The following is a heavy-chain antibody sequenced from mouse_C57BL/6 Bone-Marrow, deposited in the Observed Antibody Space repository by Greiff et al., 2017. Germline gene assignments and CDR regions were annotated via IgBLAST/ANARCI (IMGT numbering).Heavy chain of an antibody. Sequence: VQLQQSGAELVRPGASVKLSCKASGYTFTDYYINWVKQRPGQGLEWIARIYPGSGNTYYNEKFKGKATLTAEKSSSTAYMQLSSLTSEDSAVYFCARIYYEYPYDVWGTGTTVTVSS. CDR2: IYPGSGNT. V-gene: IGHV1-76*01. CDR3: ARIYYEYPYDV. CDR1: GYTFTDYY. J-gene: IGHJ1*03. D-gene: IGHD2-4*01.